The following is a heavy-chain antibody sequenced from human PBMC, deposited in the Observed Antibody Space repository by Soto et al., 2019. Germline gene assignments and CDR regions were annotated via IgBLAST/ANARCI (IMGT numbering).Heavy chain of an antibody. V-gene: IGHV3-30*18. CDR1: GFTFSSYG. CDR2: ISYDGSNK. D-gene: IGHD2-2*02. Sequence: GWALRLSCSASGFTFSSYGMHWVRQAPGKGLEWVAVISYDGSNKYYADSVKGRFTISRDNSKNTLYLQMNSLRAEDTAVYYCAKDRQIVVVPAAIPDYWGQGTLV. J-gene: IGHJ4*02. CDR3: AKDRQIVVVPAAIPDY.